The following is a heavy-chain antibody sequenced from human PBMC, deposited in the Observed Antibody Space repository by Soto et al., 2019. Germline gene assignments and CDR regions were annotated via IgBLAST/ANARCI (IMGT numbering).Heavy chain of an antibody. D-gene: IGHD6-13*01. J-gene: IGHJ5*02. V-gene: IGHV1-3*01. CDR3: ARDKSGIAAAGNRGRFDP. CDR1: GYTFTSYA. CDR2: INAGNGNT. Sequence: QVQLVQSGAEVKKPGASVKVSCKASGYTFTSYAMHWVRQAPGQRLEWMGWINAGNGNTKYSQKFQGRVTITRDTSASTAYMELSSLRSEDTAVYYCARDKSGIAAAGNRGRFDPWGQGTLVTVSS.